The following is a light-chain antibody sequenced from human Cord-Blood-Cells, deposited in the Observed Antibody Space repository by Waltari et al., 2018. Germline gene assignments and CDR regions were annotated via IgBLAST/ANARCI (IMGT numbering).Light chain of an antibody. CDR2: GAS. Sequence: EIVMTQSPATLSVSPGERATLSCRASQSVSSNLAWYQQQPGQAPRRLIYGASTRATGIPARFSGSGSGTEFTLTISSLQSEDVAVYYCQQYNNWPPWTFGQGTKVEIK. V-gene: IGKV3-15*01. J-gene: IGKJ1*01. CDR3: QQYNNWPPWT. CDR1: QSVSSN.